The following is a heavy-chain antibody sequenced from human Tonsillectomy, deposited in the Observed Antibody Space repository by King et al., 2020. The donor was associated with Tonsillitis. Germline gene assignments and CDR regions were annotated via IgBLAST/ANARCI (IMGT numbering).Heavy chain of an antibody. Sequence: VQLVESGGGLIQPGGSLRLSCAASGFTISFNYMSWVRQAPGKGLAWVSVIYTGGSTYYADSVKGRFTISRDNSKNTLSLQMKSLRAEDTAVYYCARDVAAAGFLWDWGQGALVTVSS. D-gene: IGHD6-13*01. CDR1: GFTISFNY. CDR2: IYTGGST. V-gene: IGHV3-53*01. CDR3: ARDVAAAGFLWD. J-gene: IGHJ4*02.